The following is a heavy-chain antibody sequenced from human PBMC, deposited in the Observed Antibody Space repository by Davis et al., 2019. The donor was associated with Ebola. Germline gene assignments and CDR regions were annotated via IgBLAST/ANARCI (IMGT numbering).Heavy chain of an antibody. CDR3: ATRLLSGGGFDN. CDR2: IGPSGNSF. CDR1: GFTFSDYY. Sequence: GESLKISCEVSGFTFSDYYMSWIRQAPGKGLEWIAYIGPSGNSFYCADSVKGRFTISRDNAKKSLSLQMNNLGVGDTAVYFCATRLLSGGGFDNWGRGTRVTVSS. J-gene: IGHJ4*02. D-gene: IGHD3-9*01. V-gene: IGHV3-11*04.